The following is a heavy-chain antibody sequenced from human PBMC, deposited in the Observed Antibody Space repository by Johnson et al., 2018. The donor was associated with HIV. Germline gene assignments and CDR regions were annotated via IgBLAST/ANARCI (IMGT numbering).Heavy chain of an antibody. CDR1: GFTFSSYG. D-gene: IGHD3-3*01. Sequence: QVQLVESGGGLVQPGGSLRLSCAASGFTFSSYGMHWVRQAPGKGLEWVAGASYDGSNEYYADSVKGRFIISRDNAKNTLYLQMNSLTAEDTALYYCARVSTGFTISGVVILPNGAFDIWGRGTLVTVSS. V-gene: IGHV3-30*03. CDR2: ASYDGSNE. J-gene: IGHJ3*02. CDR3: ARVSTGFTISGVVILPNGAFDI.